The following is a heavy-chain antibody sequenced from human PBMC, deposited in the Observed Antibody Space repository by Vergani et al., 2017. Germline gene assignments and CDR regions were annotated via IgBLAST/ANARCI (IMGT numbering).Heavy chain of an antibody. CDR1: GGTFSSYA. D-gene: IGHD2-2*01. Sequence: QVQLVQSGAEVKKPGSSVKVSCKASGGTFSSYAISWVRQAPGQGLEWMGGIIPIFGTANYAQKFQGRVTITADESPSTAYMELTSLRSEDTAVYYCARAPYCSSXSCYSFSGSFAKKYYYYYMDVWGKGTTVTVSS. J-gene: IGHJ6*03. CDR2: IIPIFGTA. V-gene: IGHV1-69*01. CDR3: ARAPYCSSXSCYSFSGSFAKKYYYYYMDV.